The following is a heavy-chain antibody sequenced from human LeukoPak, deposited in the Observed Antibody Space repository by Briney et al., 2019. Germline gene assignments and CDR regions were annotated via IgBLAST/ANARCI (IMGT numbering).Heavy chain of an antibody. CDR1: GGSISSSSYY. D-gene: IGHD2-2*01. CDR3: ARERGCYGVGRLNWFDP. CDR2: IYYSGST. J-gene: IGHJ5*02. Sequence: SETLSLTCTVSGGSISSSSYYWGWIRQPPGKGLEWIGSIYYSGSTYYNPSLKSRVTISVDTSKNQFSLKLSSVTAADTAVYYCARERGCYGVGRLNWFDPWGQGTLVTVSS. V-gene: IGHV4-39*07.